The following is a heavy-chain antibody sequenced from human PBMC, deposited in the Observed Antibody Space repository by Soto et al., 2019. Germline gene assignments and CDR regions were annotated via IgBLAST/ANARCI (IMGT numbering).Heavy chain of an antibody. Sequence: SQTLSLTCAISGDSVSSNSAAWNWIRQSPSRGLEWLGRTYYRSRWYNDYAISVKSRLTINPDTSKNQLSLQLNSVTPADTAVYYCARMGGYDFWFDPWGQGTLVTVSS. CDR1: GDSVSSNSAA. CDR3: ARMGGYDFWFDP. CDR2: TYYRSRWYN. V-gene: IGHV6-1*01. J-gene: IGHJ5*02. D-gene: IGHD5-12*01.